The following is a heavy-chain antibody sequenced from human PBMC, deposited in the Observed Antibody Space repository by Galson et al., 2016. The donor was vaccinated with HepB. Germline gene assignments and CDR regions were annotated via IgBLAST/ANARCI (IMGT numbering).Heavy chain of an antibody. D-gene: IGHD6-19*01. CDR1: RFTFINSR. CDR3: ARALSSSGWTYWYFDL. CDR2: IKQDGSEK. V-gene: IGHV3-7*03. Sequence: SLRLSCAASRFTFINSRMSWVRQAPGKGLEWVANIKQDGSEKYYVDSVKGRFTISRDNAKNSLFLQMNGLRAEDTAVYYCARALSSSGWTYWYFDLWGRGTLVTVSS. J-gene: IGHJ2*01.